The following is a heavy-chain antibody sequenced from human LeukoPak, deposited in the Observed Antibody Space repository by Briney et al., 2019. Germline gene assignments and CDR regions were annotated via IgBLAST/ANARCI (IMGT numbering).Heavy chain of an antibody. CDR1: GFTFDDYG. CDR3: ARDFSSSYYGDHSDQTWFDP. CDR2: INWNGGST. J-gene: IGHJ5*02. D-gene: IGHD4-17*01. Sequence: GGSLRLSCAASGFTFDDYGMSWVRQAPGKGLEWVSGINWNGGSTGYADSVKGRLTISRDNAKNSLYLQMNSLRAEDTALYYCARDFSSSYYGDHSDQTWFDPWGQGTLVTVSS. V-gene: IGHV3-20*04.